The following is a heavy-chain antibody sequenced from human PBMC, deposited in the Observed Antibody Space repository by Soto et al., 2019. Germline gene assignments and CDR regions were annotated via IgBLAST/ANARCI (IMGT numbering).Heavy chain of an antibody. J-gene: IGHJ4*02. V-gene: IGHV3-7*01. Sequence: EVQLVEYGGGLVQPGGSLRLSCVASGFTFSAYWMTWVRQAPGKGLEWLANIKEDGSETHDLDGRFAISRDNAKNSLYLQMSSLRVEDTAVYYCARLRGDYFDNWGQGTLVTVSS. CDR2: IKEDGSET. CDR3: ARLRGDYFDN. CDR1: GFTFSAYW.